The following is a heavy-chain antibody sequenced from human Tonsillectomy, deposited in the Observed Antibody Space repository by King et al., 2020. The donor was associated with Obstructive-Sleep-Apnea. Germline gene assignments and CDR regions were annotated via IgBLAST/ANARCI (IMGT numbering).Heavy chain of an antibody. Sequence: VQLVQSGGGLVQPGGSLRLSCAASGFTFTSYWMHWARQAPGKGLVWISRINSDESSTSYADSVKGRFTISRDNATNTLYLQMNSLRAADTAVYYCARASWGFWYFDLWGRGTLVTVSS. V-gene: IGHV3-74*02. CDR2: INSDESST. CDR3: ARASWGFWYFDL. J-gene: IGHJ2*01. D-gene: IGHD7-27*01. CDR1: GFTFTSYW.